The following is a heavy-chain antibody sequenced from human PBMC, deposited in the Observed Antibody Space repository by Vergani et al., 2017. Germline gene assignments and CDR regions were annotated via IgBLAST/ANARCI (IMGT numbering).Heavy chain of an antibody. D-gene: IGHD6-19*01. CDR3: ARDPVAGSRGWLQFDY. J-gene: IGHJ4*02. Sequence: EVQLVESGGGLVQPGGSLRLSCAASGFTFSSYWMHWVRQAPGKGLVWVSRINSDGSSTSYADSVKGRFTISRDNAKNTLYLQMNSLRAEDTAVYYCARDPVAGSRGWLQFDYWGQGTLVTVSS. CDR1: GFTFSSYW. CDR2: INSDGSST. V-gene: IGHV3-74*01.